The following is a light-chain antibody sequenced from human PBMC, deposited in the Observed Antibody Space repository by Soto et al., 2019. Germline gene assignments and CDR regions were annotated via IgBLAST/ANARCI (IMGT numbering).Light chain of an antibody. V-gene: IGKV3-15*01. CDR1: QSVDIN. CDR3: QKYNSAPPIT. J-gene: IGKJ5*01. CDR2: GAS. Sequence: EIVLTQSPATLSVSPGERVTLSCRASQSVDINLAWYQQKPGQAPRLVIYGASTRATDMPGTFSGSGSGTEFTLTISSLQSEDVATYYCQKYNSAPPITFGQGTRLEIK.